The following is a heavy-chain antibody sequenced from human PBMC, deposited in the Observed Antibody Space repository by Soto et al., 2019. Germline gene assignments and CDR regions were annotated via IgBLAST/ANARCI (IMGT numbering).Heavy chain of an antibody. Sequence: SVKVSCKASGGTFSSYAISWVRQAPGQGLEWMGGIIPIFGTANYAQKFQGRVTITADESTSTAYMELSSLRSEDTAVYYCARELPNCSGGSCYSSYYYYGMDVWGQGTTVTVSS. D-gene: IGHD2-15*01. CDR3: ARELPNCSGGSCYSSYYYYGMDV. CDR2: IIPIFGTA. CDR1: GGTFSSYA. J-gene: IGHJ6*02. V-gene: IGHV1-69*13.